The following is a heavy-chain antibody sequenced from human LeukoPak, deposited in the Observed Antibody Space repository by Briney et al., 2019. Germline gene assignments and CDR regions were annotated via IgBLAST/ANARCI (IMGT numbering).Heavy chain of an antibody. V-gene: IGHV3-21*01. CDR3: ARDRGYSSSWPDY. CDR2: ISSSSSYI. D-gene: IGHD6-13*01. CDR1: GFTFSSYS. J-gene: IGHJ4*02. Sequence: PGGSLRLSCAASGFTFSSYSMNWVRQAPGKGLEWVSSISSSSSYIYYADSVKGRFTISRDNAKNSLYLQMNSLRAEDTAVYYCARDRGYSSSWPDYWGQGTLVTVSS.